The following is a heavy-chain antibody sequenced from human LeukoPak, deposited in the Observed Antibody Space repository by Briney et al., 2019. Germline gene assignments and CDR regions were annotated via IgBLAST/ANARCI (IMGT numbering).Heavy chain of an antibody. CDR2: ISPVSSYT. Sequence: GGSLRLSCLASGFSFNSYTMNWVREAPGKGLEWVSTISPVSSYTWYAESVKGRFTISRDSPKNSLYLQMDSLRAEDTAVYYCVRDVSRRIGMDVWGQGTTVTVSS. CDR1: GFSFNSYT. D-gene: IGHD2/OR15-2a*01. V-gene: IGHV3-21*01. CDR3: VRDVSRRIGMDV. J-gene: IGHJ6*02.